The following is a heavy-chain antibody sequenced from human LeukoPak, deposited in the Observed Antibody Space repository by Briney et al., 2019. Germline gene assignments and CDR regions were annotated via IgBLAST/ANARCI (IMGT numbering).Heavy chain of an antibody. J-gene: IGHJ5*02. V-gene: IGHV1-18*01. CDR2: ISAYNGNT. D-gene: IGHD1-26*01. CDR3: ARRIVGATLRGNWFDP. CDR1: GYTFTSYG. Sequence: ASVKVSCKASGYTFTSYGISWVRQAPGQGLEWMGWISAYNGNTNYAQKLQGRVTMTTDTSTSTAYMELRSLRSDDTAVYYCARRIVGATLRGNWFDPWGKGTLVTVSS.